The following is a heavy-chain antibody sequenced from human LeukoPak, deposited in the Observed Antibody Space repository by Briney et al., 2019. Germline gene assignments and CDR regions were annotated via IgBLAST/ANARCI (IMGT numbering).Heavy chain of an antibody. CDR2: ISSSGSTI. V-gene: IGHV3-48*03. D-gene: IGHD3-10*01. CDR1: GFTFSSYE. J-gene: IGHJ6*03. Sequence: GGSLRLSCAASGFTFSSYEMNWVRQAPGKGLEWVSYISSSGSTIYYADSVKGRFTISRDNAKNSLYLQMNSLRAEDTAVYYCARILMVRGAVSYYYYMDVWGKGTTVTISS. CDR3: ARILMVRGAVSYYYYMDV.